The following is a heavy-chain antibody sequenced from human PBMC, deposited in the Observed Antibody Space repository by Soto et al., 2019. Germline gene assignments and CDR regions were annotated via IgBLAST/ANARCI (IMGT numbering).Heavy chain of an antibody. CDR3: AKDNRYCGGDCYPGLDAFDI. J-gene: IGHJ3*02. Sequence: EVQLLESGGGLVQPGGSLRLSCAASGFTFSSYAMSWVRQAPGKGLEWVSAISGSGGSTYYADSVKGRFTISRDNSKNTLYLQMNSLRAEDTAVYYCAKDNRYCGGDCYPGLDAFDIWGQGTMVTVSS. D-gene: IGHD2-21*01. CDR2: ISGSGGST. V-gene: IGHV3-23*01. CDR1: GFTFSSYA.